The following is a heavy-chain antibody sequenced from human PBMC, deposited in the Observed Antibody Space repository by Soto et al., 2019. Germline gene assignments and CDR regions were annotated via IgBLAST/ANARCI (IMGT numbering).Heavy chain of an antibody. V-gene: IGHV3-23*01. CDR1: GFNFNTFS. J-gene: IGHJ5*02. D-gene: IGHD1-1*01. CDR2: ISSSGVSR. CDR3: AKDPTSPWTDKWVDP. Sequence: PGGSLRLSGAASGFNFNTFSISWIRQAPCKGLEWVSHISSSGVSRDYADSVRGRFTVSRDNSKNVLFLQMNSLRADDTATYYCAKDPTSPWTDKWVDPWGTGTLVTVCS.